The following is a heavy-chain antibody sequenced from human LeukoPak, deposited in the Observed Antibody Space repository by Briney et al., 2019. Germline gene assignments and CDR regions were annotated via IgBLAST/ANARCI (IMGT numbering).Heavy chain of an antibody. Sequence: GGSLRLSCAASGFTFSSYAMHWVRQAPGKGLEWVAVISYDGSNKYYADSVKGRFTISRDNSKNMLYLQMNSLRAEDTAVYYCARERINCSSTSCYTEFDYWGQGTLVTVSS. CDR1: GFTFSSYA. J-gene: IGHJ4*02. D-gene: IGHD2-2*02. CDR3: ARERINCSSTSCYTEFDY. V-gene: IGHV3-30-3*01. CDR2: ISYDGSNK.